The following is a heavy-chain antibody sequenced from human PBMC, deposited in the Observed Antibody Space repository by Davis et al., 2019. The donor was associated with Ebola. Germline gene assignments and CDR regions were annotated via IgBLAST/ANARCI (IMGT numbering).Heavy chain of an antibody. CDR2: IDYTGST. CDR1: GGSIGRFY. CDR3: ARGGGAAPGTSSGANFDF. V-gene: IGHV4-59*01. D-gene: IGHD6-13*01. J-gene: IGHJ4*02. Sequence: SETLSLTCTVSGGSIGRFYWSWIRQPPGKGLEWIGYIDYTGSTNYNPSLQSRVTISVDTSKNQFSLKVSSVTTADTAMYYCARGGGAAPGTSSGANFDFWGQGTLVSVSS.